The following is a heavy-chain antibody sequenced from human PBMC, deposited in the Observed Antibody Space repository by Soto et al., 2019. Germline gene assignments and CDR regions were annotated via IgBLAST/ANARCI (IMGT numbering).Heavy chain of an antibody. CDR1: GGSISSGGYY. J-gene: IGHJ3*02. Sequence: TLSLTCTVSGGSISSGGYYWSWIRQHPGKGLEWIGYIYYSGSTYYNPSLKSRVTISVDTSKNQFSLKLSSVTAADTAVYYCARESIVFDAFDIWGQGTMVTVSS. CDR3: ARESIVFDAFDI. CDR2: IYYSGST. V-gene: IGHV4-31*02. D-gene: IGHD2-15*01.